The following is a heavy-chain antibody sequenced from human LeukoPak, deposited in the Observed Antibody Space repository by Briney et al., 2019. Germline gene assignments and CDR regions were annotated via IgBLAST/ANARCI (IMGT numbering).Heavy chain of an antibody. D-gene: IGHD3-9*01. V-gene: IGHV3-30*18. CDR2: ISYDGSHK. CDR1: GFTFSSHG. CDR3: VKGVYNILTGYVYYGMDV. J-gene: IGHJ6*02. Sequence: GSMRLSCAVSGFTFSSHGMHWVSQAPGKGLEWVAVISYDGSHKNYADSVKGRFTISRDNSKNTLDLQMNSLRAEDTAVYYCVKGVYNILTGYVYYGMDVWGQGTTGTVSS.